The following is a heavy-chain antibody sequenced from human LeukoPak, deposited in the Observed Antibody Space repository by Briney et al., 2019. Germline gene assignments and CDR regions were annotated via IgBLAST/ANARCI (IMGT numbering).Heavy chain of an antibody. CDR2: INHSGST. D-gene: IGHD3-22*01. Sequence: SETLSLTCAVYGGSFSGYYWSWIRQPPGKGLEWIGEINHSGSTNYNPSLKSRVTISVDTSKSQFSLKLSSVTAADTAVYYCARGPGTYYYDSSGYYYYDYWGQGTPVTVSS. J-gene: IGHJ4*02. CDR1: GGSFSGYY. V-gene: IGHV4-34*01. CDR3: ARGPGTYYYDSSGYYYYDY.